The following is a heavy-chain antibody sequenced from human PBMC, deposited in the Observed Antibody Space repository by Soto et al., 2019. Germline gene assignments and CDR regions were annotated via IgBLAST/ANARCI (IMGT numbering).Heavy chain of an antibody. Sequence: PGGSLRLSCAASGFTFKRHWMHWARQVPGKGLVWVSRISADGTTATYADSVRGRFTISRDSSKNTVSLEMTSLRAEDTAVYYCAKGGRQWLVTSDFNYWGQGALVTVSS. CDR3: AKGGRQWLVTSDFNY. CDR1: GFTFKRHW. J-gene: IGHJ4*02. D-gene: IGHD6-19*01. CDR2: ISADGTTA. V-gene: IGHV3-74*03.